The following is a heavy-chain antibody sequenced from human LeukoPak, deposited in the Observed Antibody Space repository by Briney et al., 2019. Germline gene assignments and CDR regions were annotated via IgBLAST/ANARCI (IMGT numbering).Heavy chain of an antibody. D-gene: IGHD3-3*01. CDR2: INPTNGDT. Sequence: RWASVKVSCKASGGTFSSYAISWVRQASGQGLEWMGWINPTNGDTSYRQNFQGRLTLTTDTSMNTVYMEMTRLTSDDTAVYFCARDSGPALGGTFDYWGPGTLVTVSS. J-gene: IGHJ4*02. CDR3: ARDSGPALGGTFDY. V-gene: IGHV1-2*02. CDR1: GGTFSSYA.